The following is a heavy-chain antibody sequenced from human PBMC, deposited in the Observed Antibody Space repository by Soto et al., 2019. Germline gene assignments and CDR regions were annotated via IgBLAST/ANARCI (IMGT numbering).Heavy chain of an antibody. J-gene: IGHJ3*02. CDR1: GGSISSYY. V-gene: IGHV4-59*08. Sequence: QVQLQESGPGLVKPSETLSLTCTVSGGSISSYYWSWIRQPPGKGLEWIGYIYYSGSTNYNPSLKSRVTISVDTSKNQFALKLSSVTAADTAVCYCARRYGDAFDIWGQGTMVTVSS. CDR3: ARRYGDAFDI. CDR2: IYYSGST. D-gene: IGHD4-17*01.